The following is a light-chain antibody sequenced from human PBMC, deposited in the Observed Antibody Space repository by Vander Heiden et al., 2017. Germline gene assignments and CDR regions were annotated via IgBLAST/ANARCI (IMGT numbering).Light chain of an antibody. CDR1: SSDVGSYHR. CDR2: EVS. V-gene: IGLV2-18*02. Sequence: QSALTQPPSVSGSHGQSVTTPCTGTSSDVGSYHRVSWYQQPPGTAPKLMIYEVSNRPSGVPDRFSGSKSGNTASLTISGLQAEDDADYYCSSYTSSSSYVFGTGTKVTVL. CDR3: SSYTSSSSYV. J-gene: IGLJ1*01.